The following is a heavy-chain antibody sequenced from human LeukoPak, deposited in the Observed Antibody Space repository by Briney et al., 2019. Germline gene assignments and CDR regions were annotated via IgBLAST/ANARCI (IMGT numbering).Heavy chain of an antibody. J-gene: IGHJ4*02. D-gene: IGHD6-19*01. Sequence: GGSLRLSCEASGFTFTTYSMTWVRQAPGKGLEWVSAISGSGGSTYYADSVKGRFTISRDNSKNTLYLQMNSLRAEDTAVYYCANLEAGIDYWGQGTLVTVSS. V-gene: IGHV3-23*01. CDR3: ANLEAGIDY. CDR2: ISGSGGST. CDR1: GFTFTTYS.